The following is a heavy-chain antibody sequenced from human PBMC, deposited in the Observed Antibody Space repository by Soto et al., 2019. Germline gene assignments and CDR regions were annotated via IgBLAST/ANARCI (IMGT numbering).Heavy chain of an antibody. J-gene: IGHJ6*02. D-gene: IGHD6-6*01. Sequence: NPSETLSLTCAVSGDSISRGGYSWTWIRQPPGKALEWIGNIYDSGSTSYNPSLKSRVTMSVDTSKNQFSLRLTSVTAADTAVYFCARGSSSYYDYGLDVWAQGTTVPVPS. CDR3: ARGSSSYYDYGLDV. CDR1: GDSISRGGYS. V-gene: IGHV4-30-2*01. CDR2: IYDSGST.